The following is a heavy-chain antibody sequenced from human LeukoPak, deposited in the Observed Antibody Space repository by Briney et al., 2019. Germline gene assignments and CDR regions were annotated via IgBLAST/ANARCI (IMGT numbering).Heavy chain of an antibody. J-gene: IGHJ5*02. D-gene: IGHD3-22*01. Sequence: KPSETLPLTCIVSGGSMSTYYWSWIRQPPGKGLQWIGNIYYTGSTNYNPSLKSRVTMSVDTSKNQFSLKLSSVTAADTAVYYCARAGTPITMIVVESNWFDPWGQGTLVTVSS. CDR1: GGSMSTYY. CDR3: ARAGTPITMIVVESNWFDP. CDR2: IYYTGST. V-gene: IGHV4-59*01.